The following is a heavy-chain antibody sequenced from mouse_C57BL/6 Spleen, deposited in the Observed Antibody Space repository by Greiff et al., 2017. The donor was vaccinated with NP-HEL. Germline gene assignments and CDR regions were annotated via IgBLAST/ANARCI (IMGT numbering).Heavy chain of an antibody. CDR1: GYTFTSYW. D-gene: IGHD6-1*01. Sequence: QVQLQQPGAELVKPGASVKLSCKASGYTFTSYWMHWVKQRPGQGLEWIGMIHPNSGSTNYNEKFKSEATLTVDKSSSTAYMQLSSLTSEDSAVYYCARSLYYFDYWGQGTTLTVSS. J-gene: IGHJ2*01. V-gene: IGHV1-64*01. CDR2: IHPNSGST. CDR3: ARSLYYFDY.